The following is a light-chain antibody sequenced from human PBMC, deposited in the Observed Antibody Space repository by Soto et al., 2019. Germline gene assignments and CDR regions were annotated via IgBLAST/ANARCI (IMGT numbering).Light chain of an antibody. CDR3: QHYSVSPT. Sequence: EIVMTQSPATLSVSPGERVTLSCRASEGVGLKLAWYQLKPGLPPRLLFYDASTRATGLPARFSGSGAGTEFTLSISSLQSEDFATYYWQHYSVSPTCGQGTKVEIK. J-gene: IGKJ1*01. CDR2: DAS. V-gene: IGKV3-15*01. CDR1: EGVGLK.